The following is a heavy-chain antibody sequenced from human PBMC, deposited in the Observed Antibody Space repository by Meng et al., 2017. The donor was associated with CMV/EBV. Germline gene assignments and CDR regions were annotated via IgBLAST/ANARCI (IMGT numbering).Heavy chain of an antibody. J-gene: IGHJ6*02. D-gene: IGHD3-9*01. CDR1: GYTFTSYD. CDR3: NLVILTGYEAYGMDV. CDR2: MNPNSGNT. Sequence: ASVKVSCKASGYTFTSYDINWVRQATGQGLEWMGWMNPNSGNTGYAQKFQGRVTMTRNTSISTAYMELSSLRSEDTAVYYCNLVILTGYEAYGMDVWGQGTTVTVSS. V-gene: IGHV1-8*01.